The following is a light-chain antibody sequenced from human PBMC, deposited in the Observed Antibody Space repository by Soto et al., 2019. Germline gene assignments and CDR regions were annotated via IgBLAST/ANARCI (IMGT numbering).Light chain of an antibody. Sequence: DVKLTQSPSSLYASVGDTVTITCRASPSIGSYLNWYQHKPGSAPKLLVFAADTLKSGVPSRFSGSGFNREFTLTVTSLQPDDFATYYCQQNYNGPYTFGQGTRLE. J-gene: IGKJ2*01. V-gene: IGKV1-39*01. CDR1: PSIGSY. CDR3: QQNYNGPYT. CDR2: AAD.